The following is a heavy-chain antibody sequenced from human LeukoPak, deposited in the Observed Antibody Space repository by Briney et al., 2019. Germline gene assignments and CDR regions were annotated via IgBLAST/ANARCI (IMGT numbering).Heavy chain of an antibody. CDR3: AKRGVVIRVILVGLHKEAYYFDS. CDR1: GITLSNYG. J-gene: IGHJ4*02. D-gene: IGHD3-22*01. V-gene: IGHV3-23*01. CDR2: LSGSGGST. Sequence: GGSLRLSCAVSGITLSNYGMTCVRQAPGKGLEWVAGLSGSGGSTNYADSVKGRFTISRDNAKNTLYLQMNSLRAEDTAVYFCAKRGVVIRVILVGLHKEAYYFDSWGQGVLVTVSS.